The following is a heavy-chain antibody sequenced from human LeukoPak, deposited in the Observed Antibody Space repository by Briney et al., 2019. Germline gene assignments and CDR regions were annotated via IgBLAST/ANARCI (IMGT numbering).Heavy chain of an antibody. V-gene: IGHV1-3*01. D-gene: IGHD3-10*01. J-gene: IGHJ5*02. CDR3: AGDRRRMVRGVTTTHNWFDP. Sequence: GASVKVSCKASGYTFTSYAMHWVRQAPGQRLEWMGWINAGNGNTKYSQKFQGRVTITRDTSASTAYMELSSLRSEDTAVYYCAGDRRRMVRGVTTTHNWFDPWGQGTLVTVSS. CDR2: INAGNGNT. CDR1: GYTFTSYA.